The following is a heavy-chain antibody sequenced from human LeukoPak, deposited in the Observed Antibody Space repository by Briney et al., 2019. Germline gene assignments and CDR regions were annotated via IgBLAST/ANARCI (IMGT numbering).Heavy chain of an antibody. Sequence: SQTLSLTCTVSGGSISSGDFYWSWIRQPPGKGLEWIGYIYYSGSTYYNPSLKSRVTISVDTSKNQFSLKLSSVTAADTAVYYCARVGVVARSAGGRVLWGAFDIWGQGTMVTVSS. J-gene: IGHJ3*02. CDR2: IYYSGST. V-gene: IGHV4-30-4*01. CDR1: GGSISSGDFY. D-gene: IGHD2-21*01. CDR3: ARVGVVARSAGGRVLWGAFDI.